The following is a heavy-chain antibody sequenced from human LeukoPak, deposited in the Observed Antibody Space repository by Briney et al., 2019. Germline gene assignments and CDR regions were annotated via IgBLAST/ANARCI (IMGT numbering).Heavy chain of an antibody. CDR3: ARLTVTTLFAFNI. CDR2: ISYDGSNK. Sequence: GGSLRLSCAASGFTFSSYAMHWVRQAPGKGLEWVAVISYDGSNKYYADSVKGRFTISRDNSKNTLYLQMNSLRAEDTAVYYCARLTVTTLFAFNIWGQGTMVTVSS. J-gene: IGHJ3*02. CDR1: GFTFSSYA. D-gene: IGHD4-11*01. V-gene: IGHV3-30-3*01.